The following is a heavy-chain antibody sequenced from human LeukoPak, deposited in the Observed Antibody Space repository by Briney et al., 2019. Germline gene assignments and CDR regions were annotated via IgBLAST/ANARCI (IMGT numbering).Heavy chain of an antibody. CDR1: GYTFTSYG. Sequence: ASVKVSCKASGYTFTSYGISWVRQAPGQGLEWMGWISAYNGNTNYAQKLQDRVTMTTDTSTSTAYMELRSLRSDDTAVYYCARNLAVLAAAGTLYNWFDPWGQGTLVTVSS. J-gene: IGHJ5*02. CDR2: ISAYNGNT. CDR3: ARNLAVLAAAGTLYNWFDP. D-gene: IGHD6-13*01. V-gene: IGHV1-18*01.